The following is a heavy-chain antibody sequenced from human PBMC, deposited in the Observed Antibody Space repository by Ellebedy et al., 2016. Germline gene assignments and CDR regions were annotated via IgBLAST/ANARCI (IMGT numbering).Heavy chain of an antibody. V-gene: IGHV3-7*01. J-gene: IGHJ4*02. CDR1: GFTFSSYW. CDR2: IKQDGSEK. Sequence: GESLKISCAASGFTFSSYWMSWVRQTPGKGLEWVANIKQDGSEKYYVDSVKGRFTISRDNAKNSLYLQMNSLRAEDTAVYYCARAPIYGCDYWGQGTLVTVSS. D-gene: IGHD4-17*01. CDR3: ARAPIYGCDY.